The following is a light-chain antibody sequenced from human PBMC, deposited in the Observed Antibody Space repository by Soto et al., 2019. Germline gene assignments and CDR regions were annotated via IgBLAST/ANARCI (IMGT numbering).Light chain of an antibody. CDR2: DVN. J-gene: IGLJ3*02. CDR1: SSDVGGYNY. CDR3: CSYAGSYTYWV. Sequence: QSALTQPRSASGSPGQSVTISCTGTSSDVGGYNYVSWYQQHPGKAPKLIIYDVNKRPSGVPDRFSGSKSGNTASLTISGLQADDEAHYYCCSYAGSYTYWVFGGGTKLTVL. V-gene: IGLV2-11*01.